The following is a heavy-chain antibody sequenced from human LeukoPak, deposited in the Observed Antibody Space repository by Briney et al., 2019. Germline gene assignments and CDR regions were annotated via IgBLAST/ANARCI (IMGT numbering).Heavy chain of an antibody. D-gene: IGHD3-3*01. V-gene: IGHV3-7*01. Sequence: GGSLRLSWAASGFSFSDYWMTWVRQAPGKGLEWVAHIKQDGSEKYYVDSIKGRFTISRDNAKNLVYLQMNSLRADDTAVYYCARGWNYAFRFDYWGQGTLVTVSS. J-gene: IGHJ4*02. CDR2: IKQDGSEK. CDR1: GFSFSDYW. CDR3: ARGWNYAFRFDY.